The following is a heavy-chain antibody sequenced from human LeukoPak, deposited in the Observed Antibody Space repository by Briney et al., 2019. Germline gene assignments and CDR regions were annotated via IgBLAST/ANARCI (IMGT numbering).Heavy chain of an antibody. CDR3: AKDRGSTSTYFDY. J-gene: IGHJ4*02. V-gene: IGHV3-23*01. CDR2: IFGSSRIT. D-gene: IGHD2-2*01. CDR1: GFTFSSYA. Sequence: GGSLRLSCAASGFTFSSYAMSWVRQAPGKGLGXXXAIFGSSRITYYADSVKGRFTISRDNSKNTLYLQMNSLRAEDTAVYYCAKDRGSTSTYFDYWGQGTLVTVSS.